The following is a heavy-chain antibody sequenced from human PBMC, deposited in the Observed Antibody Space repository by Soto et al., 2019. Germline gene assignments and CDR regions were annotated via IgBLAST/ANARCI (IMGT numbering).Heavy chain of an antibody. CDR3: ARMRGTYYVPHY. Sequence: QVQLQESGPRLVEASQTLSLTCTVSNASITSSGYYWSWVSKPPGKRLEWIGYIYHSGSTFYSPSLQSRLTMSVDTSKNQFSLTLRSVTAADKAVYHCARMRGTYYVPHYWSQGTLVTVSS. D-gene: IGHD1-26*01. J-gene: IGHJ4*02. V-gene: IGHV4-31*03. CDR1: NASITSSGYY. CDR2: IYHSGST.